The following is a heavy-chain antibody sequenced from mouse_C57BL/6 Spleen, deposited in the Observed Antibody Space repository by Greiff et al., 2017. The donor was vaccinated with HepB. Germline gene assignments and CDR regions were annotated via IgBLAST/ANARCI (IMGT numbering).Heavy chain of an antibody. J-gene: IGHJ3*01. CDR1: GFTFSDYG. Sequence: EVQGVESGGGLVKPGGSLKLSCAASGFTFSDYGMHWVRQAPEKGLEWVAYISSGSSTIYYADTVKGRFTISRDTAKNTLFLQRTSLRSEDTAMYYGGGGGAKLTGTAGFAYWGQGTLVTVSA. CDR3: GGGGAKLTGTAGFAY. D-gene: IGHD4-1*01. CDR2: ISSGSSTI. V-gene: IGHV5-17*01.